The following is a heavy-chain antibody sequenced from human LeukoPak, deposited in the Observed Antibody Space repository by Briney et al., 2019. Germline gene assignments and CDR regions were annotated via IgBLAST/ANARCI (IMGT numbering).Heavy chain of an antibody. D-gene: IGHD4-11*01. CDR2: ISAYNGNT. J-gene: IGHJ3*02. V-gene: IGHV1-18*01. Sequence: ASVKVSCKASGYTFTSYGISWVRQAPGQGLEWMGWISAYNGNTNYAQKFQGRVTMTRDTSISTAYMELSRLRSDDTAVYYCARVSTVTLHAFDIWGQGTMVTVSS. CDR1: GYTFTSYG. CDR3: ARVSTVTLHAFDI.